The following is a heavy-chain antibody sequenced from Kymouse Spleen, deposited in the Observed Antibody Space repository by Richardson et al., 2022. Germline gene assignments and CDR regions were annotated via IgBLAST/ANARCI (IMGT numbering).Heavy chain of an antibody. CDR2: IWYDGSNK. D-gene: IGHD6-13*01. CDR1: GFTFSSYG. J-gene: IGHJ6*02. V-gene: IGHV3-33*01. Sequence: QVQLVESGGGVVQPGRSLRLSCAASGFTFSSYGMHWVRQAPGKGLEWVAVIWYDGSNKYYADSVKGRFTISRDNSKNTLYLQMNSLRAEDTAVYYCARDPGYSSSWYYYYYGMDVWGQGTTVTVSS. CDR3: ARDPGYSSSWYYYYYGMDV.